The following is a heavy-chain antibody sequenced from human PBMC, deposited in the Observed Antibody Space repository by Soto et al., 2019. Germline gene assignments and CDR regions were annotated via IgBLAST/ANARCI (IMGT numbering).Heavy chain of an antibody. CDR1: GGSISSGGYY. V-gene: IGHV4-31*03. D-gene: IGHD6-19*01. CDR3: ARGAGGWYGDY. J-gene: IGHJ4*02. CDR2: IYYSGST. Sequence: QVQLQESGPGLVKPSQTLSLTCTVSGGSISSGGYYWSWIRQHPGKGLEWIGYIYYSGSTYYNPSRKGRVTISVDTSKNQFSLKLSSVTAADTAVYSGARGAGGWYGDYWGQGTLVTVSS.